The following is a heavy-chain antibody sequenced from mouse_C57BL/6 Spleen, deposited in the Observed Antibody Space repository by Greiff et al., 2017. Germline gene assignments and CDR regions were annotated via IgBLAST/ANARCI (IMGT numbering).Heavy chain of an antibody. V-gene: IGHV1-42*01. Sequence: VQLQQSGPELVKPGASVKISCKASGYSFTGYYMNWVKQSPEKSLEWIGEINPRTGGTTNNQKFKAKATLTVDKSSSTAYMQLKSLTSEDSAVYYCARRTPYGNYWYFDVWGTGTTVTVSS. CDR2: INPRTGGT. CDR1: GYSFTGYY. D-gene: IGHD2-1*01. J-gene: IGHJ1*03. CDR3: ARRTPYGNYWYFDV.